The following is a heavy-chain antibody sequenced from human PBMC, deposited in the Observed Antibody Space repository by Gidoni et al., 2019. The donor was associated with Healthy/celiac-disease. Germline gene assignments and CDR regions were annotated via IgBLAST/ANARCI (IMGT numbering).Heavy chain of an antibody. J-gene: IGHJ4*02. CDR2: ISGSGGST. D-gene: IGHD6-13*01. V-gene: IGHV3-23*01. CDR3: VMRRSSSWYSVDY. Sequence: EVQLLESGGGLVQPGGSLRLSCAASGFTFSSYAMSWVRQAPGKGLEWVSAISGSGGSTYYADSVKGRFTIPRDNSKNTLYLQMNSLRAEDTAVYYCVMRRSSSWYSVDYWGQGTLVTVSS. CDR1: GFTFSSYA.